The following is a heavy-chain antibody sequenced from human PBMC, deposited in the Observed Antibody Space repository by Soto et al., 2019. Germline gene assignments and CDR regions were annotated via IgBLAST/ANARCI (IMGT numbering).Heavy chain of an antibody. D-gene: IGHD3-10*01. Sequence: GGSLRLSCAASGFTFSNYGMHWVRQVPGKGLEWVAIISYDGRNQYYEDSVKGRFTISRDNSKNTLHLQMNSLRAEDTAVYYCAKEYSSAHFDCWGQGTLVTVS. CDR2: ISYDGRNQ. CDR3: AKEYSSAHFDC. CDR1: GFTFSNYG. V-gene: IGHV3-30*18. J-gene: IGHJ4*02.